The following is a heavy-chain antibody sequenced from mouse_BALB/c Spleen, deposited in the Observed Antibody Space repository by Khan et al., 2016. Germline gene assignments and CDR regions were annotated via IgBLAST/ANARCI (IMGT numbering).Heavy chain of an antibody. Sequence: VQFQESGAELVRPGTSVKVSCKASGYAFTNYLIEWVKQRPGQGLEWIGVINPGSGGTNYNEKFKGKATLTADKSSSTAYMQLSSLTSDDSAVYFCARSGAPHYYAMDYWGQGTSVTVSS. D-gene: IGHD3-1*01. J-gene: IGHJ4*01. CDR3: ARSGAPHYYAMDY. V-gene: IGHV1-54*03. CDR1: GYAFTNYL. CDR2: INPGSGGT.